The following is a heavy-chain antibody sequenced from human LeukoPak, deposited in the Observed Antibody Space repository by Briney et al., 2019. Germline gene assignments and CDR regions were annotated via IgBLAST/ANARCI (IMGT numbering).Heavy chain of an antibody. V-gene: IGHV4-61*02. CDR1: GGSISSRSYY. D-gene: IGHD6-13*01. Sequence: SETLSLTCTVSGGSISSRSYYWSWIRQPAGKGLEWIGRIYTSESTNYNPSLKSRVTISVDTSKNQFSLKLSSVTAADTAVYYCARLASIAAADLYYYYYMDVWGKGTTVTVSS. CDR3: ARLASIAAADLYYYYYMDV. J-gene: IGHJ6*03. CDR2: IYTSEST.